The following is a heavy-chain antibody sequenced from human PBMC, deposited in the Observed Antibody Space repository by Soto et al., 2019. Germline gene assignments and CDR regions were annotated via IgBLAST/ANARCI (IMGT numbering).Heavy chain of an antibody. J-gene: IGHJ4*02. Sequence: QITLRESGPALVKPTQTLTLTCTFSGFSLNSRGVGVGWVRQPPGKALEWLAIVYWDDDKRYRPSLRSRLSKGKDTPKNQVVRTLTNPDPVDTATYYCLHRGPVDETGMVFDCWGQGSLVTVSS. CDR1: GFSLNSRGVG. D-gene: IGHD3-9*01. CDR3: LHRGPVDETGMVFDC. CDR2: VYWDDDK. V-gene: IGHV2-5*02.